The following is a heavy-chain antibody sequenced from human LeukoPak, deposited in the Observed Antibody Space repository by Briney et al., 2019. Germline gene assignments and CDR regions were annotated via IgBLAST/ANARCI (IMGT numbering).Heavy chain of an antibody. CDR2: ISGNGNTI. CDR1: GFTFSNYE. D-gene: IGHD5-18*01. CDR3: AKDQWVQLWFYYYYYMDV. Sequence: PGGSLRLSCAASGFTFSNYEMNWVRQAPGKGLEWLSYISGNGNTIYYADSVKGRFTISRDNAKNSLYLQMNSLRAEDTAVYYCAKDQWVQLWFYYYYYMDVWGKGTTVTVSS. J-gene: IGHJ6*03. V-gene: IGHV3-48*03.